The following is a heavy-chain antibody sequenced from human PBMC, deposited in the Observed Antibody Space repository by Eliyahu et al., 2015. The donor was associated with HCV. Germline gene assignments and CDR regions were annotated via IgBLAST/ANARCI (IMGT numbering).Heavy chain of an antibody. Sequence: EVQLVESGGGLVKPGGSFRLSXAASGFXFTNAWMSWVRQAPGKGLEWVGRIKSKTDGGTTHYAAPVKGRFTISRDDSKKTLFLQMNSLKSEDTAVYYCIRIPATIGGPDYWGQGTLVTVSS. CDR3: IRIPATIGGPDY. J-gene: IGHJ4*02. V-gene: IGHV3-15*01. CDR2: IKSKTDGGTT. D-gene: IGHD2-2*02. CDR1: GFXFTNAW.